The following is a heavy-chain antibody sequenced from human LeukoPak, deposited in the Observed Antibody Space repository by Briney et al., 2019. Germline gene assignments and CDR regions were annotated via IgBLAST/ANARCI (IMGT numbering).Heavy chain of an antibody. V-gene: IGHV1-2*02. CDR3: ARTLYIAAVPGGFDY. Sequence: ASGKVSCKASGYTFTAYYMHWVRQAPGQGLEWMGWINPKNAGTNFAQRFQGRVTMTRDTPISTVYMELSRLRSDDTALYYCARTLYIAAVPGGFDYWGQGTLVTVSS. J-gene: IGHJ4*02. CDR1: GYTFTAYY. CDR2: INPKNAGT. D-gene: IGHD6-13*01.